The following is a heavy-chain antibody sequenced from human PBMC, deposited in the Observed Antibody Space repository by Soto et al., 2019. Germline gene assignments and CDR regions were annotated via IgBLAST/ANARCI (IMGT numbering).Heavy chain of an antibody. CDR1: GGTFSSYT. CDR2: IIPILGIA. Sequence: QVQLVQSGAEVKKPGSSVKVSCKASGGTFSSYTISWVRQAPGQGLEWMGRIIPILGIANYAQKFQGRVTITADKSTSTAYMELSSLRSEDTAVYYCARTDGSGSYYTSLYGMDVWGQGTTVTVSS. V-gene: IGHV1-69*02. CDR3: ARTDGSGSYYTSLYGMDV. J-gene: IGHJ6*02. D-gene: IGHD3-10*01.